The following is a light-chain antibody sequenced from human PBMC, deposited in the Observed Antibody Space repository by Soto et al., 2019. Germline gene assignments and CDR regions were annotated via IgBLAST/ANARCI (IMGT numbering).Light chain of an antibody. V-gene: IGKV1-12*01. CDR3: QQADSFPIT. CDR1: EDINSR. CDR2: AAF. Sequence: DIQMNQSPSSVSASVGDRVTISCRACEDINSRLAWYQQKPGNAPKLLIYAAFILQSGVPSRFSGYGSGTDFTLSISSLQPEDFATYYCQQADSFPITFGQGTRLEIK. J-gene: IGKJ5*01.